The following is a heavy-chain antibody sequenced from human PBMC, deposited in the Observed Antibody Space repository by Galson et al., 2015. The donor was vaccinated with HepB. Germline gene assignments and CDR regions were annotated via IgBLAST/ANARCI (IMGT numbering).Heavy chain of an antibody. CDR3: AVGFGEFY. Sequence: SLRLSCAASGFTVSSNYMRWVRQAPGKGLEWVSVIYSGGSTYYADSVKDRFTITRHNSKNTLYLQMNSLRAEDTAGYYCAVGFGEFYWGQGTLVTVSS. V-gene: IGHV3-53*04. D-gene: IGHD3-10*01. CDR2: IYSGGST. CDR1: GFTVSSNY. J-gene: IGHJ4*02.